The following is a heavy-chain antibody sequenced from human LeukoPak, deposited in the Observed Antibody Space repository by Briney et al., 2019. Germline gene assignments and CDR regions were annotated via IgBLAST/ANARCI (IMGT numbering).Heavy chain of an antibody. CDR1: GFTFSSFG. Sequence: GGSLRLSCAASGFTFSSFGMHWVRQAPGEGLEWVAYIGYTGTNTYYADSVKGRFTISRDNSKNTVHLQMSSLRAADTALYSCARDLTGKYYIAYWGQGTLVTVSS. J-gene: IGHJ4*02. V-gene: IGHV3-30*02. CDR2: IGYTGTNT. D-gene: IGHD2-8*02. CDR3: ARDLTGKYYIAY.